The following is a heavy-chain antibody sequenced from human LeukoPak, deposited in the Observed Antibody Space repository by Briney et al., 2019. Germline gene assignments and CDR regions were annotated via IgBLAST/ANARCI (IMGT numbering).Heavy chain of an antibody. CDR2: IIPIFGTA. CDR3: ARVRDYGSGSYPYYYYGMDV. D-gene: IGHD3-10*01. V-gene: IGHV1-69*01. J-gene: IGHJ6*02. CDR1: GFTFSSYA. Sequence: SCAASGFTFSSYAISWVPQAPGQGLEWMGGIIPIFGTANYAQKFQGRVTITADESTSTAYMELSSLRSEDTAVYYCARVRDYGSGSYPYYYYGMDVWGQGTTVTVSS.